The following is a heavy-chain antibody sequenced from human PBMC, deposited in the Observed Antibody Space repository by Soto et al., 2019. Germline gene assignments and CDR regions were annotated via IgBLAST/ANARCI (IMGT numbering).Heavy chain of an antibody. CDR2: ISISGGTI. CDR3: ARERARVFDS. J-gene: IGHJ4*02. V-gene: IGHV3-11*01. CDR1: GFTFSDYY. Sequence: QVQLVESGGGLVKPGRSLRLSCAASGFTFSDYYMSWIRQAPGKGLEWLSYISISGGTIYYADSVKGRFSISRDNAKNSLYLQLSSLRAEDTAVYFCARERARVFDSWGQGTLVTVSS.